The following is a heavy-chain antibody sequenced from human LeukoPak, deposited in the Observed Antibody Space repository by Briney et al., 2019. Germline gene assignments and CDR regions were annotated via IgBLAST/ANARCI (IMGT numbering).Heavy chain of an antibody. Sequence: RASVKVSCKASGGTFSSYAISWVRQAPGQGLEWMGGIIPIFGTANYAQKFQGRVTITADESTSTAYMELSSLRSEDTAVYYCARDKITMVRGRSPWFDPWGQGTLVTVSS. CDR2: IIPIFGTA. D-gene: IGHD3-10*01. V-gene: IGHV1-69*13. J-gene: IGHJ5*02. CDR1: GGTFSSYA. CDR3: ARDKITMVRGRSPWFDP.